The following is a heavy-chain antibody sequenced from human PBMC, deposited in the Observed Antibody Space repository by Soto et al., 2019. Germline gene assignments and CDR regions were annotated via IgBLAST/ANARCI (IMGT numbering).Heavy chain of an antibody. CDR2: IYYSGST. V-gene: IGHV4-31*03. CDR1: GGSISSGGYY. Sequence: LSLTCTVSGGSISSGGYYWSWIRQHPGKGLEWIGYIYYSGSTYYNPSLKSRVTISVDTSKNQFSLKLSSVTAADTAVYYCARESGHCSSTSCSDAFDIWGQGTMVTVSS. D-gene: IGHD2-2*01. CDR3: ARESGHCSSTSCSDAFDI. J-gene: IGHJ3*02.